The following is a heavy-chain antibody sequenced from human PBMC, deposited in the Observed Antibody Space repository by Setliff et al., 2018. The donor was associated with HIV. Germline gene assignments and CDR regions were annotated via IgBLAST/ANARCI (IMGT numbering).Heavy chain of an antibody. J-gene: IGHJ5*02. CDR2: INHSGST. V-gene: IGHV4-34*01. D-gene: IGHD3-22*01. CDR3: ASRIYYYDSNNFLREEGFDP. CDR1: GGSLSGHY. Sequence: SETLSLTCAVYGGSLSGHYWTWIRQPPGEGLEWIGEINHSGSTNCNPSLKSRVTISIDTSKNQFSLNLTSVTAADTAVYYCASRIYYYDSNNFLREEGFDPWGQGTLVTVSS.